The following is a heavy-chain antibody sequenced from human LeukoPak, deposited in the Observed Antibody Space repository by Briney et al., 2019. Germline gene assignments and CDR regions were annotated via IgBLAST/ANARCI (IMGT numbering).Heavy chain of an antibody. CDR3: ARSYSSSWPYYYGMDV. J-gene: IGHJ6*02. CDR1: GGTFSSYA. D-gene: IGHD6-13*01. Sequence: GASVTVSCKASGGTFSSYAISWVRQAPGQGLEWMGGIIPIFGTANYAQKFQGRVTITADESTSTAYMELSSLRSEDTAVYYCARSYSSSWPYYYGMDVWGQGTTVTVSS. CDR2: IIPIFGTA. V-gene: IGHV1-69*01.